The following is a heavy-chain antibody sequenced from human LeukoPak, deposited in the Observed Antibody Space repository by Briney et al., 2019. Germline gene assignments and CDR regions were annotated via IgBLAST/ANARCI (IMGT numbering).Heavy chain of an antibody. Sequence: GSLRLSCAASGFTFSNYMLHWVRQAPGKGLVWVSRIKSDGITITYADSVKGRFTISRDNSKNTLYLQMNSLRAEDTAVYYCARVEYSSGWYALGSGTDYWGQGTLVTVSS. CDR2: IKSDGITI. V-gene: IGHV3-74*01. D-gene: IGHD6-19*01. CDR3: ARVEYSSGWYALGSGTDY. CDR1: GFTFSNYM. J-gene: IGHJ4*02.